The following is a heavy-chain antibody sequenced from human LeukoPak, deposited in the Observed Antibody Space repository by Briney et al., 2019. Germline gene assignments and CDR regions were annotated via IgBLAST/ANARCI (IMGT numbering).Heavy chain of an antibody. V-gene: IGHV4-59*01. D-gene: IGHD3-22*01. CDR2: IYYSGST. CDR1: GGSISSYY. Sequence: SETLSLTCTVSGGSISSYYWSWIRQPPGKGLEWIGCIYYSGSTNYNPSLKSRVTISVDTSKNQFSLKLSSVTAADTAVYYCAREGTYYYDSSGYYRAFDIWGQGTMVTVSS. J-gene: IGHJ3*02. CDR3: AREGTYYYDSSGYYRAFDI.